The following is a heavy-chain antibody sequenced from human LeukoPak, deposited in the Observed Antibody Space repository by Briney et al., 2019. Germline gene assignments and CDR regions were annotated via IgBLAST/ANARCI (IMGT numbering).Heavy chain of an antibody. Sequence: SETLSLTCTVSGGSISSSSYYWGWIRQPPGKGLEWIGYIFYTGSTNYNPSLKSRVTISMDTSENQFSLNLSSVTAADTAVYFCARGTGESPYSDVPPNWFDPWGQGTLVTVSS. D-gene: IGHD3-16*01. CDR1: GGSISSSSYY. J-gene: IGHJ5*02. CDR3: ARGTGESPYSDVPPNWFDP. V-gene: IGHV4-61*05. CDR2: IFYTGST.